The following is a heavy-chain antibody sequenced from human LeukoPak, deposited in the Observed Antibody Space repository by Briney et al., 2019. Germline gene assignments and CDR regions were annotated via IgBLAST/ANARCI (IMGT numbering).Heavy chain of an antibody. J-gene: IGHJ4*02. V-gene: IGHV3-30*03. CDR2: ISYDGSNK. CDR3: APEGDGYILFDY. Sequence: GGSLTLSCAASGFTFSSYGMHWVRQAPGKGLERVAVISYDGSNKYYADSVKGRFTISRDNSKNTLYLQMNSLRVEDTAVYYCAPEGDGYILFDYWGQGTLVTVSS. CDR1: GFTFSSYG. D-gene: IGHD5-24*01.